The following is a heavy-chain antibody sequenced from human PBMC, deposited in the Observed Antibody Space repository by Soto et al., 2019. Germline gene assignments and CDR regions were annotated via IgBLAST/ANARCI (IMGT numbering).Heavy chain of an antibody. CDR3: ARRDATGTNVWFDS. Sequence: TLSLTCTISGGSISSGRYYWSWIRQHPGKGLEWIGYIYYSGSTYYNPSLKSRVTIAVDTSKNQFSLKLNSVTAADTAVYYCARRDATGTNVWFDSWGQGTLVTVSS. CDR2: IYYSGST. J-gene: IGHJ5*01. D-gene: IGHD1-7*01. V-gene: IGHV4-31*03. CDR1: GGSISSGRYY.